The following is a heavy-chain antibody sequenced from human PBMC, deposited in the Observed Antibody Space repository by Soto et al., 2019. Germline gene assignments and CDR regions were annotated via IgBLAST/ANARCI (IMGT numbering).Heavy chain of an antibody. CDR3: ARVPDR. CDR1: GGAIRSGSYH. Sequence: PSESLSRTFDASGGAIRSGSYHRSWMPHPPGKGLEWIGYIDNSGSTYYKTSLKSRVTISVDRAKNQIYMKLSAVTAADTAVYYCARVPDRWGQGTLVTVS. J-gene: IGHJ5*02. V-gene: IGHV4-30-2*01. CDR2: IDNSGST. D-gene: IGHD2-2*01.